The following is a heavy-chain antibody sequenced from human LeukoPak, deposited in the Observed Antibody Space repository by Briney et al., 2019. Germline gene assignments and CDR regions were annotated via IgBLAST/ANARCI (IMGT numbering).Heavy chain of an antibody. CDR1: GFTFSSYW. J-gene: IGHJ4*02. Sequence: GGSLRLSCAASGFTFSSYWMHWVRQAPGEGLVWVSRFNSDGSSATYADSVKGRFTISRDNAKNTLYLQMNSLRAEDTAVYYCARGAPSGSYYYWGQGTLVTVSS. CDR2: FNSDGSSA. CDR3: ARGAPSGSYYY. V-gene: IGHV3-74*01. D-gene: IGHD1-26*01.